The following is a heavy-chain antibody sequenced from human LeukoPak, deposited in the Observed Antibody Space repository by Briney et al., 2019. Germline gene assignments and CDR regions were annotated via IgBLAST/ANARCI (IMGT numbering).Heavy chain of an antibody. V-gene: IGHV4-4*02. CDR3: ARESQHSNAFDI. CDR2: IYHSGST. D-gene: IGHD3-3*02. CDR1: GGSISSSNW. Sequence: SETLSLTCAVSGGSISSSNWWSWVRQPPGKGLEWIGEIYHSGSTNYNPSLKSRVTISVDKSKNQCSLKLSSVTAADTAVYYCARESQHSNAFDIWGQGTMVTVSS. J-gene: IGHJ3*02.